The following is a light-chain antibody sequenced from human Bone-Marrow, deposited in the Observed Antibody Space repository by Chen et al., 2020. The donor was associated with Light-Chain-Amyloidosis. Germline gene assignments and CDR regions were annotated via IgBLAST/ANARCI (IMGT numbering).Light chain of an antibody. J-gene: IGLJ3*02. CDR3: QVWGRSSDRPV. V-gene: IGLV3-21*02. CDR2: DDS. CDR1: NIGSTS. Sequence: SSVLTQPSSVSVAPGQTATIACGGNNIGSTSVHWYQQTPGQAPLLVVYDDSDRPSGIPERLSGSNSGNTATLTISRVEAGDEADYDCQVWGRSSDRPVFGGGTKLTVL.